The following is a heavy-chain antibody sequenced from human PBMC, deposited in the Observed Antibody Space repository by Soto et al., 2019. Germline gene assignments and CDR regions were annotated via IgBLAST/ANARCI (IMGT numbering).Heavy chain of an antibody. CDR1: GGSFSGYY. J-gene: IGHJ6*03. V-gene: IGHV4-34*01. CDR3: ARGAPLGYCSGGSCLFGNYMDV. Sequence: QVQLQQWGAGLLKPSETLSLTCAGYGGSFSGYYWSWIRQPPGKGLEWIGEINHSGITNYNPSLKSRVTISVDTSKNQFSLKLSSVTAADTAVYYCARGAPLGYCSGGSCLFGNYMDVWGKGTTVTVSS. D-gene: IGHD2-15*01. CDR2: INHSGIT.